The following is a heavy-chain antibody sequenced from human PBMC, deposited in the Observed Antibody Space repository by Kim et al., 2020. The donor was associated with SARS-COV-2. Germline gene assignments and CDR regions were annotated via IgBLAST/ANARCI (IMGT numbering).Heavy chain of an antibody. D-gene: IGHD1-26*01. CDR1: GGTFSSYA. CDR2: IIPIFGTA. J-gene: IGHJ4*02. V-gene: IGHV1-69*13. Sequence: SVKVSCKASGGTFSSYAISWVRQAPGQGLEWMGGIIPIFGTANYAQKFQGRVTITADESTSTAYMELSSLRSEDTAVYYCARGGPYSGTKFDYWGQGTLVTVSS. CDR3: ARGGPYSGTKFDY.